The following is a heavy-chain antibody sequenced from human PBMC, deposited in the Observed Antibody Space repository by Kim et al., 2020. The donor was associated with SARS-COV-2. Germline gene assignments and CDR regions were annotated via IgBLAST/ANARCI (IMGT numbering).Heavy chain of an antibody. D-gene: IGHD3-10*01. CDR1: GGSVSSGSYY. CDR2: IYYSGRT. J-gene: IGHJ3*02. CDR3: ARDSYYFTSGSYYPAGAFDI. Sequence: SETLSLTCTVSGGSVSSGSYYWTWIRQPPGKGLEWIGYIYYSGRTTYNPSLKSRVTISVDTSKNHFSLRLSSVTAADTAAYYWARDSYYFTSGSYYPAGAFDIWGQGTMVTVSS. V-gene: IGHV4-61*01.